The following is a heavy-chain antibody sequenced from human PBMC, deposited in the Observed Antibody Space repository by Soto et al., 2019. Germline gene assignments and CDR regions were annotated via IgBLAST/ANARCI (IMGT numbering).Heavy chain of an antibody. J-gene: IGHJ4*02. V-gene: IGHV3-53*04. CDR1: GFTVNNNY. CDR2: IFAGGTT. D-gene: IGHD3-22*01. Sequence: GGSLRLSCAASGFTVNNNYMTWVRQAPGKGLEWVSFIFAGGTTYYADSVEGRFTISRHNSDNTLYLQMNSLRPEDTALYYCARGNYYDPSGYTFDHWGQGTLVSVSS. CDR3: ARGNYYDPSGYTFDH.